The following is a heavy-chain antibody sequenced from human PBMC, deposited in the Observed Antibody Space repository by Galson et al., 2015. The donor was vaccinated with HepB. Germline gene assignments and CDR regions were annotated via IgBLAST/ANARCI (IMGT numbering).Heavy chain of an antibody. CDR2: IYSGGST. D-gene: IGHD3-22*01. CDR1: GFTVSSNY. J-gene: IGHJ4*02. CDR3: ARDQDYYDSSGYGY. V-gene: IGHV3-66*02. Sequence: SLRLSCAASGFTVSSNYMSWVRQAPGKGLEWVSVIYSGGSTYYADSVKGRFTISRDNSKNTLYLQMNSLRAEDTAVYYCARDQDYYDSSGYGYWGQGTLVTVSS.